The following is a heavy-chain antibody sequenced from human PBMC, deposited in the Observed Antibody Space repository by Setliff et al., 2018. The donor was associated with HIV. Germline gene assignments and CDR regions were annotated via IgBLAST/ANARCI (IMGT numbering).Heavy chain of an antibody. D-gene: IGHD3-10*01. CDR1: GYSISNDYY. CDR2: IDNSGSI. V-gene: IGHV4-38-2*02. J-gene: IGHJ5*02. CDR3: ARGKSIKATLVRLWPRFDL. Sequence: PSETLSLTCTVSGYSISNDYYGGWIRQPPRKGLEWIEEIDNSGSIINNPSLQRGVTMLEDTYKNQFSLKVSSMTAADTVFYYGARGKSIKATLVRLWPRFDLWGQGTQVTVSS.